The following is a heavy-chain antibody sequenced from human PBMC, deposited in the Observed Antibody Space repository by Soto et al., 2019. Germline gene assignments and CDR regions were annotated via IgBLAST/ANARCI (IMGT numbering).Heavy chain of an antibody. CDR2: ISHDGNSH. CDR1: GFSFSNYG. Sequence: QVHLVESGGGVVQPGRSLRLSCEGSGFSFSNYGIHWVRQAPGKGLEWVAVISHDGNSHHLADSVRGRFTISRDNSKITVFLHMTSLRREDSAVYHCVKAQERSAQYFVVVITAFDFWGQGTMVTVSS. D-gene: IGHD3-22*01. V-gene: IGHV3-30*18. J-gene: IGHJ3*01. CDR3: VKAQERSAQYFVVVITAFDF.